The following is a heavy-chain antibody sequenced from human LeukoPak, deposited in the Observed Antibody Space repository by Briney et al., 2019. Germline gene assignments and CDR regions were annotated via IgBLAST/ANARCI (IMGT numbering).Heavy chain of an antibody. V-gene: IGHV3-23*01. Sequence: WGSLRLSCAASGFTFSSYAMTWVRQAPGKGLEWVSSISTSGVSTNYAVSVKGRFTISRDNSKTMVYLQMNSLRAEDTAVYYCAKNTSGTYLDYWGQGILVNASS. CDR3: AKNTSGTYLDY. CDR1: GFTFSSYA. CDR2: ISTSGVST. D-gene: IGHD1-26*01. J-gene: IGHJ4*02.